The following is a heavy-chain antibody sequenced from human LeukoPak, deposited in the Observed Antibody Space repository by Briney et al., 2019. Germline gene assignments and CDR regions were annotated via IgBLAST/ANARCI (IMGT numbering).Heavy chain of an antibody. V-gene: IGHV3-21*01. CDR2: ISDSGGKT. Sequence: GGSLRLSCTAAGFTFNNYAMSWVRQAPGKGLGWVSHISDSGGKTYYADSVKGRFTISRDNAKNSLYLQMNSLRAEDTAVYYCARSFFPKDIVVVVAAYDYWGQGTLVTVSS. CDR3: ARSFFPKDIVVVVAAYDY. D-gene: IGHD2-15*01. J-gene: IGHJ4*02. CDR1: GFTFNNYA.